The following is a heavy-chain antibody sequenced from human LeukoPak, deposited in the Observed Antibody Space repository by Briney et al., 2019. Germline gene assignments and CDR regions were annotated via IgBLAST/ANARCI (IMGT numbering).Heavy chain of an antibody. CDR1: GFSLSTTGVG. V-gene: IGHV2-5*02. D-gene: IGHD2-2*01. CDR3: VHSQGGRIVVLPAAFDY. CDR2: IYRGDDQ. Sequence: SGPTLVNPTQTLTLTCTFSGFSLSTTGVGVGWIRQPPGKALEWLAIIYRGDDQRYSPSLKTRLTITKGTSENQVVLTLTNMDPADTATYYCVHSQGGRIVVLPAAFDYWGQGTLVTVSS. J-gene: IGHJ4*02.